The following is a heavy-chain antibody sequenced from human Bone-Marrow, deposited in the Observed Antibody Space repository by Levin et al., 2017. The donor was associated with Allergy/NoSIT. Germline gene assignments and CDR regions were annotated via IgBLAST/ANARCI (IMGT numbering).Heavy chain of an antibody. CDR3: GRDGSGGGN. V-gene: IGHV3-66*01. Sequence: GESLKISCTASGVTVFNNYFMWVRQAPGKGLEWVSHIYSGGGTNYADSVKGRFSVSRDNSKNTVYLQMNSLRADDTAVYYCGRDGSGGGNWGPGTQVTVSS. J-gene: IGHJ4*02. CDR1: GVTVFNNY. CDR2: IYSGGGT. D-gene: IGHD3-10*01.